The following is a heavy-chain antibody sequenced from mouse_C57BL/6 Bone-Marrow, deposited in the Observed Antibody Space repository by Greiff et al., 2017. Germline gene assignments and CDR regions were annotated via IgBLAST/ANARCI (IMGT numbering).Heavy chain of an antibody. CDR3: ARPGTGYAMDY. V-gene: IGHV5-9*01. CDR2: ISGGGGNT. CDR1: GFTFSSYT. J-gene: IGHJ4*01. D-gene: IGHD3-3*01. Sequence: EVQLVESGGGLVKPGGSLKLSCAASGFTFSSYTMSWVRPTPEKRLEWVATISGGGGNTYYPDSVKGRFTISRDNAKNTLYLQMSSLRSEDTALYYCARPGTGYAMDYWGQGTSVTVSS.